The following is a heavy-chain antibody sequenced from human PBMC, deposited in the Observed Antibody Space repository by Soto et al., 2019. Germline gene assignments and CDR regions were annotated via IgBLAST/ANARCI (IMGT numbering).Heavy chain of an antibody. Sequence: EVQLVESGGGLVAPGRSLRLSCAASRFSFDDYAMHWVRQAPGKGLEWVSGISWNSETIRYADSVKGRFTISRDNAKNSLYLKMNSLRVEDKALYYCAKDVHDNNALGGVWGGNDYWGQGTLVTVSS. CDR2: ISWNSETI. CDR3: AKDVHDNNALGGVWGGNDY. V-gene: IGHV3-9*01. J-gene: IGHJ4*02. CDR1: RFSFDDYA. D-gene: IGHD3-16*01.